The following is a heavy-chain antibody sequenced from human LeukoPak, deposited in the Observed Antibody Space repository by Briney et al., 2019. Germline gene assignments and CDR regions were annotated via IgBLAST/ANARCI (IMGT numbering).Heavy chain of an antibody. Sequence: GGSLRLSCAASGFTFSSYAMSWVRQAPGEGLEWVSAISGSGGSTYYADSVKGRFTISRDNSKNTLYLQMNSLRAEDTAVYYCAKDQGYYDFWSGYPLDDYFDYWGQGTLVTVSS. J-gene: IGHJ4*02. CDR3: AKDQGYYDFWSGYPLDDYFDY. D-gene: IGHD3-3*01. V-gene: IGHV3-23*01. CDR1: GFTFSSYA. CDR2: ISGSGGST.